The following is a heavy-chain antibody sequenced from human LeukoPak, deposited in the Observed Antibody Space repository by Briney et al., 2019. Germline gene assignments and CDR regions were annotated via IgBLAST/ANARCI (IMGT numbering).Heavy chain of an antibody. D-gene: IGHD4-11*01. CDR2: INHNGNVN. Sequence: GGSLRLSCAASGFTFSSYWMNWARQAPGKGLEWVASINHNGNVNYYVDSVKGRFTISRDNAKNSLYLQMSNLRAEDTAVYFCAADPTSNYVGYYYYYGMDVWGQGTTVTVSS. CDR3: AADPTSNYVGYYYYYGMDV. CDR1: GFTFSSYW. J-gene: IGHJ6*02. V-gene: IGHV3-7*03.